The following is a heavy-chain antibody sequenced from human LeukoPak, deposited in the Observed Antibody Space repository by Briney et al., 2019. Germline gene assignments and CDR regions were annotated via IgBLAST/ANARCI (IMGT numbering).Heavy chain of an antibody. J-gene: IGHJ4*02. CDR2: ISGSGGST. D-gene: IGHD3-22*01. CDR1: GFTFSNYA. CDR3: AKVAHSSGYPFDY. Sequence: GGSLRLSYAASGFTFSNYAMSWVRQAPGKGLEWVSVISGSGGSTYYADSVKGRFTISRDNSKNTLYLQMNSLRAEDTAVYYCAKVAHSSGYPFDYWGQGTLVTVSS. V-gene: IGHV3-23*01.